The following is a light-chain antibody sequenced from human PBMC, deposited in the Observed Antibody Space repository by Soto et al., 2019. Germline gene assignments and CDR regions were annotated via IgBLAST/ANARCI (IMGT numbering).Light chain of an antibody. J-gene: IGKJ2*01. CDR3: QQYNNWPPYT. CDR1: QSVSSN. Sequence: IVMTQSPATLSVSPGERATLSCRATQSVSSNLAWYQQKPGQAPRLLIYDASTRATGIPARFSGNGSGTEFTLTISSLQSGDFAVYYCQQYNNWPPYTFGQGTKLEIK. CDR2: DAS. V-gene: IGKV3-15*01.